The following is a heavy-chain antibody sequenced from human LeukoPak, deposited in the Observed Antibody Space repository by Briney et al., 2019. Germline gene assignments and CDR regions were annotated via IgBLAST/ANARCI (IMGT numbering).Heavy chain of an antibody. CDR1: GFTFSSYA. J-gene: IGHJ4*02. CDR3: AKDRGGIAVADPAFDY. CDR2: ISGSGGGT. Sequence: PGGSLRLSCAASGFTFSSYAMSWVRQAPGKGLEWVSAISGSGGGTYYADSVKGRFTISRDNSKNTLYLQMNSLRAEDTAVYYCAKDRGGIAVADPAFDYWGQGTLVTVSS. D-gene: IGHD6-19*01. V-gene: IGHV3-23*01.